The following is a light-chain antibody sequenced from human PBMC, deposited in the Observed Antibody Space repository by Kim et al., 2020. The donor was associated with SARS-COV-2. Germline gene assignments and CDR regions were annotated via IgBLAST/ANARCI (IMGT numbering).Light chain of an antibody. CDR2: GAS. CDR3: QQYGSSRT. Sequence: SLSPGERTTLSCKTSQSVRNSYLAWYQQKPGQAPRLHIYGASSRAAGIPDRFSGSGSWTDFTLTITRLEPEDFAVYYCQQYGSSRTFGQGTKLEI. CDR1: QSVRNSY. J-gene: IGKJ2*02. V-gene: IGKV3-20*01.